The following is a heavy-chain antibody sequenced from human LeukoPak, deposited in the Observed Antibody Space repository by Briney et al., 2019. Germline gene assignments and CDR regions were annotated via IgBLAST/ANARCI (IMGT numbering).Heavy chain of an antibody. J-gene: IGHJ6*03. D-gene: IGHD3-22*01. Sequence: GAPVKVSCKASGGTFSSYAISWVRQAPGQGLEWMGGIIPIFGTANYAQKFQGRVTITADKSTSTAYMELSSLRSEDTAVYYCARYYYDSSGYYYYYYMDVWGKGTTVTVSS. CDR2: IIPIFGTA. CDR1: GGTFSSYA. CDR3: ARYYYDSSGYYYYYYMDV. V-gene: IGHV1-69*06.